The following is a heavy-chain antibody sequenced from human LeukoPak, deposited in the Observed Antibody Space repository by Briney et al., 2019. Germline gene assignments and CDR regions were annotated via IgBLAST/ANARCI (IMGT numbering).Heavy chain of an antibody. J-gene: IGHJ6*02. V-gene: IGHV3-21*01. CDR2: ISSSSSYI. Sequence: GGSLRLSCAVSGFTLSSYWMSWVRQAPGKGLEWVSSISSSSSYIYYADSVKGRFTISRDNAKNSLYLQMNSLRAEDTAVYYCARDHPTYYYGSGTNVWGQGTTVTVSS. CDR1: GFTLSSYW. D-gene: IGHD3-10*01. CDR3: ARDHPTYYYGSGTNV.